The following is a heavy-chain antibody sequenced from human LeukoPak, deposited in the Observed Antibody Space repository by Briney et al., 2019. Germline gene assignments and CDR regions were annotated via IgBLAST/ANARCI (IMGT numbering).Heavy chain of an antibody. D-gene: IGHD1-1*01. V-gene: IGHV3-48*03. CDR3: ARDQGNWYFDS. CDR1: GFTFSSCE. J-gene: IGHJ4*02. Sequence: PGGSLRLSCAASGFTFSSCEMNWVRQAPGKGLEWISYISSSGSTIYNAESVKGRFTISRDNARNSRYLQMNSLRAEDTAVYYCARDQGNWYFDSWGQGTLVTVSS. CDR2: ISSSGSTI.